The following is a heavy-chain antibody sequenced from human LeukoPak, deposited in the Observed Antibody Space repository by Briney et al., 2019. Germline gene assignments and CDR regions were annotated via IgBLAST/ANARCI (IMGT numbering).Heavy chain of an antibody. V-gene: IGHV4-34*01. CDR1: GGSFSGND. CDR3: ASRDGWSGSYHGFDP. D-gene: IGHD1-26*01. J-gene: IGHJ5*02. Sequence: PSETLSLTCAAYGGSFSGNDWNWFRQPPGKGLEWIGEINHSGSTNYNPSLKSRVTISVDTSKNQFSLKLSSVTAADTAVYYCASRDGWSGSYHGFDPWGQGTLVTVSS. CDR2: INHSGST.